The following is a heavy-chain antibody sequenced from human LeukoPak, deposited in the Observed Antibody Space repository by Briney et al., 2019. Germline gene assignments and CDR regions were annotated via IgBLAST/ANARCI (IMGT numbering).Heavy chain of an antibody. CDR1: GGSISTYY. CDR2: IYYSGST. D-gene: IGHD5-24*01. J-gene: IGHJ4*02. Sequence: SGTLSLTCTVSGGSISTYYWSWIRQPPGKGLEWIGYIYYSGSTNYNPSLKSRVTISVDTSKNQFSLNLSSVTAADTAVYYCARGRDGYTFAYWGQGTLVTVSS. V-gene: IGHV4-59*01. CDR3: ARGRDGYTFAY.